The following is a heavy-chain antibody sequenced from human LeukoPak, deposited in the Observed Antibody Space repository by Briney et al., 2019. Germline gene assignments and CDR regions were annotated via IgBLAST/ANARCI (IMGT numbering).Heavy chain of an antibody. CDR3: ARGNSYYDSSGYYPTTGAFDI. D-gene: IGHD3-22*01. CDR2: IRYDGSNK. Sequence: GGSLRLSCAASGFTFSSYGMHWVRQAPGKGLEWVAFIRYDGSNKYYADSVKGRFTISRDNSKNTLYLQMNSLRAEDTAVYYCARGNSYYDSSGYYPTTGAFDIWGQGTMVTVSS. CDR1: GFTFSSYG. J-gene: IGHJ3*02. V-gene: IGHV3-30*02.